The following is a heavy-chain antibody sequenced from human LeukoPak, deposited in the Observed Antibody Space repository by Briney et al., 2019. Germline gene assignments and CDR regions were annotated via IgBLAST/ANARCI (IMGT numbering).Heavy chain of an antibody. D-gene: IGHD6-19*01. V-gene: IGHV4-39*01. CDR1: GGPLSSPNHF. CDR3: ARVVAGTKDFQH. CDR2: VYYGGTT. Sequence: WETLSLTCTVPGGPLSSPNHFCGSVRKPPGKGRECIGSVYYGGTTYSNPSLKSRVTNAADTPKNQFSLTLSSVTAADTAVYYCARVVAGTKDFQHWGQGTLVTVSS. J-gene: IGHJ1*01.